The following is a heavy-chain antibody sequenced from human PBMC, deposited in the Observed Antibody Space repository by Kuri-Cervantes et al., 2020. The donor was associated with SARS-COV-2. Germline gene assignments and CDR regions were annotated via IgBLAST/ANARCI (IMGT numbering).Heavy chain of an antibody. Sequence: GESLKISCAASGFTFSSYGMHWVRQAPGQGLEWMGWINPNSGGTNYAQKFQGWVTMTKDTSISTAYMELSRLRSDDTAVYYCARDRGTYDSSGQFDYWGQGTLVTVSS. CDR2: INPNSGGT. CDR1: GFTFSSYG. J-gene: IGHJ4*02. D-gene: IGHD3-22*01. CDR3: ARDRGTYDSSGQFDY. V-gene: IGHV1-2*04.